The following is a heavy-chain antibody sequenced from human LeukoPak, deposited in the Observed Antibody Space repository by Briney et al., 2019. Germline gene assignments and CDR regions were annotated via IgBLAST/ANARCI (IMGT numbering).Heavy chain of an antibody. D-gene: IGHD2-15*01. CDR1: GYTFTGYY. CDR2: INPNSGGT. V-gene: IGHV1-2*02. Sequence: VASVKVSCKASGYTFTGYYMHWVRQAPGQGLEWMGWINPNSGGTNYAQKFQGRVTMTRDTSISTAYMELSRLRSDDTAVYYCARWSFARPDCSGGSCYSGRGDYWGQGTLVTVSS. J-gene: IGHJ4*02. CDR3: ARWSFARPDCSGGSCYSGRGDY.